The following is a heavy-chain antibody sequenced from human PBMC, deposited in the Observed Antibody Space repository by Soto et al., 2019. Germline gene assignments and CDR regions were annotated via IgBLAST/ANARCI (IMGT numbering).Heavy chain of an antibody. CDR3: ARRKTDDYVWGSYRPGFDY. V-gene: IGHV4-39*01. CDR1: GGSISSSSYY. Sequence: PSETLSLTCTVSGGSISSSSYYWGWIRQPPGKGLEWIGSIYYSGSTYYNPSLKSRVTISVDTSKNQFSLKLSSVTAADTAVYYCARRKTDDYVWGSYRPGFDYWGQGTLVTVSS. CDR2: IYYSGST. D-gene: IGHD3-16*02. J-gene: IGHJ4*02.